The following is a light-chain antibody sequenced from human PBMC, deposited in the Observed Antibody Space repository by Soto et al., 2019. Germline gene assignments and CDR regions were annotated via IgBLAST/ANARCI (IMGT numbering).Light chain of an antibody. J-gene: IGKJ1*01. V-gene: IGKV3-15*01. CDR3: QQYNNWPSWT. CDR1: QSVSSN. CDR2: GAS. Sequence: EIVMTQSPVTLSVSPGERDTLSCRASQSVSSNLAWYQQKPGQAPRLLIYGASTRASGIPARFSGSGSGTEFTLSISSLQSEDFAVYYCQQYNNWPSWTFGQGTKVEIK.